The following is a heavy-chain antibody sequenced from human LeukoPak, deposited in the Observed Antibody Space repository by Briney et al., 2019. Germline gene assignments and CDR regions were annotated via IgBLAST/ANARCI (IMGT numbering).Heavy chain of an antibody. CDR3: AKSLRLFNYDILTGYYTLDPFDY. CDR2: ISGSGGST. CDR1: GFAFSTYA. V-gene: IGHV3-23*01. J-gene: IGHJ4*02. D-gene: IGHD3-9*01. Sequence: PGGSLRLSCAASGFAFSTYAMSWVRQAPGKGLEWVSAISGSGGSTYYADSVKGRFTISRDNSKNTLYLQMNSLRAEDTAVYYCAKSLRLFNYDILTGYYTLDPFDYWGQGTLVTVSS.